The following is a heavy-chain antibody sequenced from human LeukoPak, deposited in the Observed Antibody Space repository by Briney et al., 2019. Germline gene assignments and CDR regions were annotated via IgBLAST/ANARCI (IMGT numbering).Heavy chain of an antibody. J-gene: IGHJ5*02. CDR2: IKHDGSEK. D-gene: IGHD3-10*02. CDR1: GFTFSSYW. CDR3: ARGRDVFWFEP. V-gene: IGHV3-7*01. Sequence: GGSLRLSCAASGFTFSSYWMSWVRQAPGKGLEWVANIKHDGSEKYYVDSVKGRFTISRDNAKNSLYLQMNSLRAGDTAVYYCARGRDVFWFEPWGQGTLVTVSS.